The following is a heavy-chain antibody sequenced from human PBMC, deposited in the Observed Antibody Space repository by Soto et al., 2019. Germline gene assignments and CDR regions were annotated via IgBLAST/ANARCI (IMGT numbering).Heavy chain of an antibody. CDR2: TYYRSKWYN. CDR1: GDSVSSNSAA. Sequence: SQTLSLTCAISGDSVSSNSAAWNWIRQSPSSCLEWLGSTYYRSKWYNDYAVSVKSRITINPDTSKNQFSLQLNSVTPEDMAVYYWARDRIEMATITLYYYYGMDVWGQGTTVTVSS. V-gene: IGHV6-1*01. J-gene: IGHJ6*02. CDR3: ARDRIEMATITLYYYYGMDV. D-gene: IGHD5-12*01.